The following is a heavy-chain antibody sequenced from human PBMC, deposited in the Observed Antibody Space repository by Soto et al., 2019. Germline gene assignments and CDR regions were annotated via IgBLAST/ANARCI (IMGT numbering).Heavy chain of an antibody. D-gene: IGHD3-3*01. CDR3: ARIYDFWSGYSLAGSHNWFDP. Sequence: GGSLRLSCAASGFTFSSYSMNWVRQAPGKGLEWVSSISSSSSYIYYADSVKGRFTISRDNAKNSLYLQMNSLRAEDTAVYYCARIYDFWSGYSLAGSHNWFDPWGQGTLVTVSS. CDR1: GFTFSSYS. V-gene: IGHV3-21*01. CDR2: ISSSSSYI. J-gene: IGHJ5*02.